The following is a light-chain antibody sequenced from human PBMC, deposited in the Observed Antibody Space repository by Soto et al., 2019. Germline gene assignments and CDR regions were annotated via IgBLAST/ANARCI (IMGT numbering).Light chain of an antibody. Sequence: QTVVTQEPSFSVSPGGTVTLTCGLTSGSVSTGYHPSWYQQTPGQAPRTLIYSTNTRSSGVPARFSGSILGNKAALTIAGAQADDESDYSCVLYMGGGSYVFGTGTKLTVL. CDR3: VLYMGGGSYV. CDR2: STN. CDR1: SGSVSTGYH. V-gene: IGLV8-61*01. J-gene: IGLJ1*01.